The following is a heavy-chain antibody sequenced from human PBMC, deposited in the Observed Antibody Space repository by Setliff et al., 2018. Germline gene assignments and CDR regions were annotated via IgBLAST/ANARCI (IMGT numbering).Heavy chain of an antibody. CDR2: IYIGGSA. CDR3: AREQWLDPPGYYYMDV. CDR1: GGSISSYY. J-gene: IGHJ6*03. V-gene: IGHV4-4*07. Sequence: SETLSLTCTVSGGSISSYYWSWIRQPAGKGLEWIGHIYIGGSANYNPSLRSRVTMSIDTSKNQFSLKPNSVTAADMAVYYCAREQWLDPPGYYYMDVWAKGTTVTVSS. D-gene: IGHD6-19*01.